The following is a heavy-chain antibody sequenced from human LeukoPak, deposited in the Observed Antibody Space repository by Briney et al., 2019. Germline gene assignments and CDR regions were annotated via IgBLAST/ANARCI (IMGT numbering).Heavy chain of an antibody. CDR3: AKEPGGSYRRAFDI. Sequence: GGSLRLSCAASGFTFSSYGMHWVRQAPGKGLEWVAVISYDGSNKYYADSVKGRFTISRDNSKNTLYLQMNSLRAEDTAVYYCAKEPGGSYRRAFDIWGQGTMVTVSS. J-gene: IGHJ3*02. CDR1: GFTFSSYG. CDR2: ISYDGSNK. D-gene: IGHD1-26*01. V-gene: IGHV3-30*18.